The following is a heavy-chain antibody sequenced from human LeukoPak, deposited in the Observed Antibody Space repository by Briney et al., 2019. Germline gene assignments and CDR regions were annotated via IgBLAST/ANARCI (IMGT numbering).Heavy chain of an antibody. CDR3: ARVSVATIWQDYYYYMDV. CDR2: IKQDGSEK. Sequence: PGGSLRLSCAASGFTFSSYWMSWVRQAPGKGLEWVANIKQDGSEKYYVDSVKGRFTISRDNAKNSLYLQMNGLRAEDTAVYYCARVSVATIWQDYYYYMDVWGKGTTVTISS. D-gene: IGHD5-12*01. CDR1: GFTFSSYW. J-gene: IGHJ6*03. V-gene: IGHV3-7*01.